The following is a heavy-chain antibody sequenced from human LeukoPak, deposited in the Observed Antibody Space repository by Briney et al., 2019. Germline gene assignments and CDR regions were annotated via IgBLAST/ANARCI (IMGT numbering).Heavy chain of an antibody. V-gene: IGHV1-8*01. CDR3: ARGEGSSGWYKKDY. Sequence: ASVKVSCKASGYTFTRYDINWLRQATGQGLEWMGWMNPNSGDTGYAQKFQGRVTMTRNTSISTAYMELSSPRSEDTAVYYCARGEGSSGWYKKDYWGQGTLVTVSS. CDR2: MNPNSGDT. J-gene: IGHJ4*02. D-gene: IGHD6-19*01. CDR1: GYTFTRYD.